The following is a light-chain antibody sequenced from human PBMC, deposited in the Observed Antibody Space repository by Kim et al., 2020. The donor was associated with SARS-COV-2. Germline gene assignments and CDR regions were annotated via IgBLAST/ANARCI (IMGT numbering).Light chain of an antibody. Sequence: TVCCLGRTSNGGNNNVCWYRQSPGAAPRLIIYRNSQRPSGVPDRFSGSKSGTSASLTISGLRSEDEAEYSCAAWDDSLRGPVFGGGTQLTVL. J-gene: IGLJ2*01. CDR3: AAWDDSLRGPV. V-gene: IGLV1-47*01. CDR2: RNS. CDR1: TSNGGNNN.